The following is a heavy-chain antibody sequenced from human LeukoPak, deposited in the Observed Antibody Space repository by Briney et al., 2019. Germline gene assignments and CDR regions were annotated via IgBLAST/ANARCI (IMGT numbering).Heavy chain of an antibody. CDR1: GGSISSSTW. CDR2: IYHSRST. V-gene: IGHV4-4*02. Sequence: SGTLSLTCAVSGGSISSSTWWSCVRQPPRKGLEWIGEIYHSRSTNYNPSLKSRVTISVDKSKNPFSLKLSSVTAADTAVYYCSRALLGGFYCIDVWGQGTTVTVSS. D-gene: IGHD2-15*01. CDR3: SRALLGGFYCIDV. J-gene: IGHJ6*02.